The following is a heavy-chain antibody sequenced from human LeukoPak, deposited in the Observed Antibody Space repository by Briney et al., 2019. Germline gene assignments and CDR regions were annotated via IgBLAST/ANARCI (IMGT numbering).Heavy chain of an antibody. D-gene: IGHD2-15*01. CDR1: GGSIRSSYYY. Sequence: SETLSLTCTVSGGSIRSSYYYWGWIRQPPGKGLEWIGSIYYSGSTYYNPSLKSRVTISVDTSKNQFSLKLSSVTAADTAVYYCARQGYCSGGSCYGGDWFDPWGQGTLVTVSS. V-gene: IGHV4-39*01. CDR2: IYYSGST. CDR3: ARQGYCSGGSCYGGDWFDP. J-gene: IGHJ5*02.